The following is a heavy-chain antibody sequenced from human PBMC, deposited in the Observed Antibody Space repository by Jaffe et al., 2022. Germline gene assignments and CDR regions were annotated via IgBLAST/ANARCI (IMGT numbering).Heavy chain of an antibody. CDR1: GGSISSSSYY. D-gene: IGHD1-1*01. CDR2: IYYSGST. J-gene: IGHJ4*02. V-gene: IGHV4-39*01. Sequence: QLQLQESGPGLVKPSETLSLTCTVSGGSISSSSYYWGWIRQPPGKGLEWIGSIYYSGSTYYNPSLKSRVTISVDTSKNQFSLKLSSVTAADTAVYYCARQGIGPERDRLDYWGQGTLVTVSS. CDR3: ARQGIGPERDRLDY.